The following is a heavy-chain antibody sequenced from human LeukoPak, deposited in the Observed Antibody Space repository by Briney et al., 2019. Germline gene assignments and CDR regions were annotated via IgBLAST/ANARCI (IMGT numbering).Heavy chain of an antibody. D-gene: IGHD3-22*01. V-gene: IGHV4-39*01. J-gene: IGHJ3*02. Sequence: SETLSLTCTVSGVSISSSSYYWGWIRQPPGKWLEWIGSIYYSGSTYYNPSLKRRVTISVDTSKNQFSLKLSSVTAADTAVYYCARLQYEDSSGYWVSPDDAFDIWGQGTMVTVSS. CDR2: IYYSGST. CDR1: GVSISSSSYY. CDR3: ARLQYEDSSGYWVSPDDAFDI.